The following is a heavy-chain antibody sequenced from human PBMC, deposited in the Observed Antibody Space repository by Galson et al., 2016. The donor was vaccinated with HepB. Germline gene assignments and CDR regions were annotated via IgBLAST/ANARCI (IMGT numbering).Heavy chain of an antibody. D-gene: IGHD2-15*01. CDR3: TKALRPSGPDDFFDS. Sequence: SLRLSCAASGFTFTNYGMSWVRQAPGKGLEWVSAISGSGASTYYADSAKGRFTISRDNSKNTVYLRLNRLGAEDTALYYCTKALRPSGPDDFFDSGGQGTLVTVSA. V-gene: IGHV3-23*01. CDR1: GFTFTNYG. J-gene: IGHJ4*02. CDR2: ISGSGAST.